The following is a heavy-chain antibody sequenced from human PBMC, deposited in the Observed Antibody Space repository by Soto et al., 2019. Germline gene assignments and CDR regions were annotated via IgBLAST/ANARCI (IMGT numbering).Heavy chain of an antibody. V-gene: IGHV1-18*01. D-gene: IGHD4-17*01. J-gene: IGHJ4*02. Sequence: GTSVKLSCKDSGDAFTSYGISWVRQAPGQGLEWMGWISAYNGNTNYAQKLQGRVTMTTDTSTSTAYMELRSLRSDDTAVYYCAREGYGDYGYWGQGTLVTVSS. CDR1: GDAFTSYG. CDR2: ISAYNGNT. CDR3: AREGYGDYGY.